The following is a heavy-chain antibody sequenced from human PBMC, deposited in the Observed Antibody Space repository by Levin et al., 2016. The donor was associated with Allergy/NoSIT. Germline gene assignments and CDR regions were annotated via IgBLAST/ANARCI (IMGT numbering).Heavy chain of an antibody. J-gene: IGHJ4*02. Sequence: PGKGLEWIGHIESTGTTYYNPSLNSRATMYMDTSKNQFSLNLRSVTAADTAVYYCASYDFWSSYRGPHFDSWGQGTLVTVSS. CDR2: IESTGTT. CDR3: ASYDFWSSYRGPHFDS. V-gene: IGHV4-59*05. D-gene: IGHD3-3*01.